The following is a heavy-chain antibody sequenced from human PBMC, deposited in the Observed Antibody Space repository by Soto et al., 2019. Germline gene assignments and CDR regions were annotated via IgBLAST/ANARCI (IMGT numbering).Heavy chain of an antibody. J-gene: IGHJ6*03. Sequence: GGSLRLSCAASGFTFSSYWMSWVRQAPGKGLEWVANIKQDGSEKYYVDSVKGRFTISRDNAKNSLYLQMNSLRAEDTAVYYCAREKTGYDFWSGKTYYYYYMDVWGKGTTVTVSS. CDR1: GFTFSSYW. V-gene: IGHV3-7*01. D-gene: IGHD3-3*01. CDR2: IKQDGSEK. CDR3: AREKTGYDFWSGKTYYYYYMDV.